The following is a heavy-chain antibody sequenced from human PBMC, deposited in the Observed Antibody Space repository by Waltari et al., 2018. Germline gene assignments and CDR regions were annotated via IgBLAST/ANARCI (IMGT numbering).Heavy chain of an antibody. Sequence: EVQLVESGGGLVKPGGSLRLSCAASGFTFSSYSMNWVRQAPGKGLEWVSSISSSSSYIYYADSVKGRFNISRDNAKNSLYLQMNSLRAEDTAVYYCATFLEWLSRGGYYYGMDVWGQGTTVTVSS. D-gene: IGHD3-3*01. CDR2: ISSSSSYI. J-gene: IGHJ6*02. CDR3: ATFLEWLSRGGYYYGMDV. V-gene: IGHV3-21*01. CDR1: GFTFSSYS.